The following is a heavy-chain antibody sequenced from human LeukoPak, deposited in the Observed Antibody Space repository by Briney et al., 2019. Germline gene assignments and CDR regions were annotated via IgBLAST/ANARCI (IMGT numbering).Heavy chain of an antibody. CDR2: IYSGGTT. D-gene: IGHD5-18*01. Sequence: GESLRLSCAASGFTVSTNYISWVRQAPGKGLEWVSVIYSGGTTNYADSVKGRFTISRDNSKNMLYLQMNSLRAEDTALYYCARASLYTYGYNYWGQGTLVTVSS. J-gene: IGHJ4*02. CDR1: GFTVSTNY. V-gene: IGHV3-66*01. CDR3: ARASLYTYGYNY.